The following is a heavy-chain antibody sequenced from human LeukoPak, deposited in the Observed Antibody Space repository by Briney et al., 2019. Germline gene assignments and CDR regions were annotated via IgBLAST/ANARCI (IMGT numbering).Heavy chain of an antibody. J-gene: IGHJ4*02. D-gene: IGHD6-19*01. Sequence: PSETLSLTCTVFGGSISSYYWSWIRQPPGKGLEWIGYIYYSGSTNYNPSLKSRVTISVDTSKNQFSLKLSSVTAADTAVYYCASHTSSGWYHFDYWGQGTLVTVSS. CDR3: ASHTSSGWYHFDY. CDR2: IYYSGST. V-gene: IGHV4-59*01. CDR1: GGSISSYY.